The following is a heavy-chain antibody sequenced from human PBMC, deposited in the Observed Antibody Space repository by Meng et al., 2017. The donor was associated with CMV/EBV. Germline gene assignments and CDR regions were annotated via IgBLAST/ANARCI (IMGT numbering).Heavy chain of an antibody. CDR3: ARGGGANYYYYGMDV. D-gene: IGHD3-10*01. V-gene: IGHV4-34*01. Sequence: GSLRLSCAVYGGSFSGYYWSWIRQPPGKGLEWIGEINHSGSTNYNPSLKSRVTISVDTSKNQFSLKLSSVTAADTAVYYCARGGGANYYYYGMDVWGQGTTVTVSS. J-gene: IGHJ6*02. CDR2: INHSGST. CDR1: GGSFSGYY.